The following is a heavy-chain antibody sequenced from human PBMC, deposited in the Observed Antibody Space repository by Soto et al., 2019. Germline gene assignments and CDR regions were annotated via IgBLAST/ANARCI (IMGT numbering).Heavy chain of an antibody. V-gene: IGHV3-7*03. J-gene: IGHJ4*02. Sequence: EVQLVESGGDLVQPGGSLRLSCAASGFTFSSYWMAWVRQSPGKGLEWVASMNHHGSDIQYVDSVRGRFTISRDNARNLLYLQMNNLRVEDTAIYYCATDTYCPATCYRVHGNWGQGTLVTVSS. CDR1: GFTFSSYW. CDR2: MNHHGSDI. CDR3: ATDTYCPATCYRVHGN. D-gene: IGHD2-8*02.